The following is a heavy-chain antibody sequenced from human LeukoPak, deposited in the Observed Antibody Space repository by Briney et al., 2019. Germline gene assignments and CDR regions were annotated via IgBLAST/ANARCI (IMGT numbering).Heavy chain of an antibody. CDR2: ISYDGSTK. Sequence: GGSLRLSCAASGFTFSSYAIHWVRQAPGKGLEWGALISYDGSTKYSTDSVKGRFTISRDNAKKSLYLQMNSLRAEDTAVYYCARDSDVHCSGGRCTNFDYWGQGILVTVSS. D-gene: IGHD2-15*01. CDR3: ARDSDVHCSGGRCTNFDY. CDR1: GFTFSSYA. J-gene: IGHJ4*02. V-gene: IGHV3-30*04.